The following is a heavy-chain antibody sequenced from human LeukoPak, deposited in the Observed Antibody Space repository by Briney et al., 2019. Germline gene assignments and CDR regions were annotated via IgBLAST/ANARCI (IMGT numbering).Heavy chain of an antibody. CDR3: AEDQRAIAARPGGFDY. CDR2: ISYDGSNK. J-gene: IGHJ4*02. D-gene: IGHD6-6*01. Sequence: QPGRSLRLSCAASGFTFSSYAMHWVRQAPGKGLEWVAVISYDGSNKYYADSVKGRFTISRDNSKNTLYLQVNSLRTEDTSVYYCAEDQRAIAARPGGFDYWGQGSLVTVSS. V-gene: IGHV3-30-3*01. CDR1: GFTFSSYA.